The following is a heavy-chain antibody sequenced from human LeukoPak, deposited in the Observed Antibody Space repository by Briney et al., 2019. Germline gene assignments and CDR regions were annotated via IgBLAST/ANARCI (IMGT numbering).Heavy chain of an antibody. CDR1: GFTFSSYA. D-gene: IGHD2-2*01. Sequence: ASVKVSCAASGFTFSSYAMSWVRQAPGKGLEWVSGISGSGFSTYYADSLKGRFTISRDNSKNTLYLQMNSLRAEDTALYYCANGPDCSSTSCYWSYFDYWGRGTLVTVSS. V-gene: IGHV3-23*01. J-gene: IGHJ4*02. CDR2: ISGSGFST. CDR3: ANGPDCSSTSCYWSYFDY.